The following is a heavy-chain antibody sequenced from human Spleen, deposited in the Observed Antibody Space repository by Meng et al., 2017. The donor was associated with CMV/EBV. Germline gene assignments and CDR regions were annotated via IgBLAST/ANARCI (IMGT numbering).Heavy chain of an antibody. J-gene: IGHJ6*02. CDR2: TSFDGSIK. Sequence: GESLKISCAASGFTFSDYYMSWIRQAPGKGLEWVAVTSFDGSIKLYADSVRGRFTISRDNSNNIMFLQMSSLRAEDTAVYYCARNEHSDYVRGHFYYYGMDVWGRGTTVTVSS. V-gene: IGHV3-30-3*01. D-gene: IGHD4-11*01. CDR3: ARNEHSDYVRGHFYYYGMDV. CDR1: GFTFSDYY.